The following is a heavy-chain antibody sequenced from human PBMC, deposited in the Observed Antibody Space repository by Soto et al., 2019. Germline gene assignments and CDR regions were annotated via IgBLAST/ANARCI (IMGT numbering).Heavy chain of an antibody. CDR1: GFTFSSYA. CDR2: ISSNRGTT. Sequence: GGSLRLSCAASGFTFSSYAMHWVRQAPGKGLEYVSAISSNRGTTYYANSVKGRFTISRDNSKNTLYLQMGSLRAEDMAVYYCASATVTTDYYYYYMDVWGKGTTVTVSS. V-gene: IGHV3-64*01. CDR3: ASATVTTDYYYYYMDV. D-gene: IGHD4-17*01. J-gene: IGHJ6*03.